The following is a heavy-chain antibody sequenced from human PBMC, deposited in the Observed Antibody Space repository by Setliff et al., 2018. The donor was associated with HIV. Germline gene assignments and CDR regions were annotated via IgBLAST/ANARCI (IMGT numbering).Heavy chain of an antibody. J-gene: IGHJ4*02. V-gene: IGHV4-59*08. CDR2: IYNSAST. D-gene: IGHD3-10*01. CDR1: GDSISNYH. CDR3: ARHVRYSGSGSYSFDY. Sequence: SETLSLTCTVSGDSISNYHWSWIRQPPGRGLEWIGYIYNSASTNYNPSLKSRVTISVDTSKKQFSLKLNSVTAADTAVYYCARHVRYSGSGSYSFDYWGQGTLVTSPQ.